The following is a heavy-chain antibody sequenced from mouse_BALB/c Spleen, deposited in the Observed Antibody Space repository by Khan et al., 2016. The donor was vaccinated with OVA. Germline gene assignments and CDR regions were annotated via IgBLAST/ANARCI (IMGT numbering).Heavy chain of an antibody. Sequence: QVQLKESGAELAKPGASVKMSCKASGYTFTTYWMHWVKPRPGQGLEWIGYINPTSGYTDYNDKFKDRANFSADKSSSTAYMQLNRLTSEDSAVYYCTRDRIDYWGQGTTLTVSS. CDR1: GYTFTTYW. V-gene: IGHV1-7*01. CDR3: TRDRIDY. CDR2: INPTSGYT. J-gene: IGHJ2*01.